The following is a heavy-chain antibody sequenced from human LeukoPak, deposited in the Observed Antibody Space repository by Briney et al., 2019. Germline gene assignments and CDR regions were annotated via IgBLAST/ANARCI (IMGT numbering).Heavy chain of an antibody. CDR1: GFTFSSYS. CDR2: ISSSSSYI. Sequence: GGSLRLSCAASGFTFSSYSMHWVRQAPGKGLEWVSSISSSSSYIYYADSVKGRFAISRDNAKNSLYLQMNSLRAEDTAVYYCARGSFIAAAGTPSDYWGQGTLVTVSS. D-gene: IGHD6-13*01. J-gene: IGHJ4*02. V-gene: IGHV3-21*01. CDR3: ARGSFIAAAGTPSDY.